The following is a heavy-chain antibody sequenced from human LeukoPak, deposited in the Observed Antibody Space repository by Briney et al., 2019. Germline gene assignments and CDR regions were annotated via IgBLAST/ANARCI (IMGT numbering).Heavy chain of an antibody. CDR2: ISGSGDNT. Sequence: GGSLRLSCAASGFRLSSQSMNWVRQAPGKGLEWVSGISGSGDNTYYADSVKGRFTISRDRSKNTLYLHMNSLRAEDTAVYFCARQNFGSPRWFDPWGQGTLVTVSS. V-gene: IGHV3-23*01. D-gene: IGHD3-3*01. J-gene: IGHJ5*02. CDR3: ARQNFGSPRWFDP. CDR1: GFRLSSQS.